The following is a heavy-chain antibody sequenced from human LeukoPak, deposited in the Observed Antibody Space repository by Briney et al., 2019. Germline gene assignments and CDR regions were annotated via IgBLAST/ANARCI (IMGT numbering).Heavy chain of an antibody. Sequence: SETLSLTCIVSGGSISSYYWSWIRQPPGKGLEWIGDIYYSGSTNYNPSLKSRVTISVDTSKNQFSLKLSSVTAADTAVYYCARVRGYSRSWLDYWGQGTLVTVSS. CDR2: IYYSGST. CDR1: GGSISSYY. D-gene: IGHD6-13*01. J-gene: IGHJ4*02. V-gene: IGHV4-59*01. CDR3: ARVRGYSRSWLDY.